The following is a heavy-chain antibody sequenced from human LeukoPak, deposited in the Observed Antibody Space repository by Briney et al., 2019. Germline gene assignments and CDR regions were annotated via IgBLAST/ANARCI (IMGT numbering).Heavy chain of an antibody. D-gene: IGHD1-26*01. CDR1: GFTFSGAS. CDR3: ARDGVGADPGDAFDI. J-gene: IGHJ3*02. V-gene: IGHV3-48*01. CDR2: ISISGDIG. Sequence: GGSLRLSCAASGFTFSGASMNWVRQAPGKGLEWISYISISGDIGYYADSVKGRFTISRDNAKNSLWLQMNSLRAEDTAVYYCARDGVGADPGDAFDIWGQGTMVTVSS.